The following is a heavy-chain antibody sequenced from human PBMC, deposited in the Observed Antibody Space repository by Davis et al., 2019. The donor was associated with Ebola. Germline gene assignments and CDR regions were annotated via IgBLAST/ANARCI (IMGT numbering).Heavy chain of an antibody. Sequence: SETLSLTCTVSGGSISSSSYYWGWIRQPPGKGLEWIGSIYYSGSTYYNPSLKSRVTISVDTSKNQFSLKLNSVTAADTAVYYCASILGYCSGGSCVWGQGTLVTVSS. CDR2: IYYSGST. D-gene: IGHD2-15*01. J-gene: IGHJ4*02. CDR3: ASILGYCSGGSCV. CDR1: GGSISSSSYY. V-gene: IGHV4-39*01.